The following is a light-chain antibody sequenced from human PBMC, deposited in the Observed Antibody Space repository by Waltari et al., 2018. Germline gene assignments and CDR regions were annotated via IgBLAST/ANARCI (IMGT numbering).Light chain of an antibody. Sequence: QSVLTQPPSASGTPGQRVSISCSGSSSNIGSNYVYWYQQFPGTAPKLLISRNKQRPSGVTDRFSGSKSGTSASLAISGLRSEDEADYYCAAWDDSLSGPGVFGTGTKVTVL. J-gene: IGLJ1*01. CDR3: AAWDDSLSGPGV. CDR1: SSNIGSNY. CDR2: RNK. V-gene: IGLV1-47*01.